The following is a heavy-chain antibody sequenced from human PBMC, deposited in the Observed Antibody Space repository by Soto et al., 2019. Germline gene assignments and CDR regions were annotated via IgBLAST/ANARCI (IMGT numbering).Heavy chain of an antibody. J-gene: IGHJ4*02. CDR2: ISGSGGST. D-gene: IGHD6-19*01. CDR1: GFTFSSFA. V-gene: IGHV3-23*01. CDR3: AKDPLIAVAGTGY. Sequence: GGSLRLSCAASGFTFSSFAMNWVRQAPGKGLEWVSAISGSGGSTYYADSVKGRFTISRDNSKNTLYLQMNSLKAEDTAVYYCAKDPLIAVAGTGYWGQGTLVTVSS.